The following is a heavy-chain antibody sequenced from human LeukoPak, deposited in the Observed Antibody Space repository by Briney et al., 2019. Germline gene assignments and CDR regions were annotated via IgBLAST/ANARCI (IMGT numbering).Heavy chain of an antibody. V-gene: IGHV1-8*01. CDR1: GYTFTSYD. Sequence: ASVKVSCKASGYTFTSYDINWVRQATGQGLEWMGWMNPNSGNTGHAQKFQGRVTMTRNTSISTAYMELSSLRSEDTAVYYCARSPMRRDILTGPAFDIWGQGTMVTVSS. CDR2: MNPNSGNT. J-gene: IGHJ3*02. D-gene: IGHD3-9*01. CDR3: ARSPMRRDILTGPAFDI.